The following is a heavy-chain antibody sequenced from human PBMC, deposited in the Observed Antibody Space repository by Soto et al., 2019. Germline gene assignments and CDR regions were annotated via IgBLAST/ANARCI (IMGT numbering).Heavy chain of an antibody. CDR1: GYTFINYG. CDR3: ARDRGGSGSSDWFDP. Sequence: ASVKVSCKASGYTFINYGISWVRQAPGQGLEWMGWISAYNGNTNSAQKLRGRVTMTTDTSTSTAYMELRSLRSDDTAVYYCARDRGGSGSSDWFDPWGQGTLVTVSS. V-gene: IGHV1-18*01. J-gene: IGHJ5*02. D-gene: IGHD6-6*01. CDR2: ISAYNGNT.